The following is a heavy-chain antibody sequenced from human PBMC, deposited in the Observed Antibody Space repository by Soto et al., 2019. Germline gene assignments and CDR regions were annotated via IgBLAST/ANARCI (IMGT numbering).Heavy chain of an antibody. V-gene: IGHV4-30-2*03. J-gene: IGHJ4*02. CDR3: ARVPQANMVMRPWDY. CDR2: IYYSGST. Sequence: TLSLTCAVSGGSISSGGYSWSWIRQPPGKGLEWIGSIYYSGSTYYNPSLKSRVTISVDTSKNQFSLKLSSVTAEDTAVYYCARVPQANMVMRPWDYWGQGTLVTVSS. CDR1: GGSISSGGYS. D-gene: IGHD5-18*01.